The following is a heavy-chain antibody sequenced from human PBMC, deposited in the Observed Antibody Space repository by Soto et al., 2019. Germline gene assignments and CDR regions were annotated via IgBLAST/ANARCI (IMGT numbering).Heavy chain of an antibody. V-gene: IGHV3-23*01. Sequence: GGSLRLSCAASGFTFIDYAMSWVLQAPWKGLEWVSFISVSGGSTYYADSVKGRFTISRDNSENTLSLQMNSLRAEDTAVYYCVKDPYCGSSSCYAGNFVYWGQGTLVIVSS. CDR3: VKDPYCGSSSCYAGNFVY. J-gene: IGHJ4*02. CDR1: GFTFIDYA. CDR2: ISVSGGST. D-gene: IGHD2-2*01.